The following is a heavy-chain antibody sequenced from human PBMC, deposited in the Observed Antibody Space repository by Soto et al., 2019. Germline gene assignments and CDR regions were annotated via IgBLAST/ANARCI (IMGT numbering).Heavy chain of an antibody. Sequence: ASVKVSCKASGYTFTSYYMNWVRQAPGQGLEWLGIINPSGGYTTYAQRFLGRVTMTSDTSTSTVHMELGSLTSEDTAVYYCARDPATVIYYYYGMDVWGQGTTVTVSS. CDR3: ARDPATVIYYYYGMDV. CDR2: INPSGGYT. V-gene: IGHV1-46*03. CDR1: GYTFTSYY. J-gene: IGHJ6*02. D-gene: IGHD4-17*01.